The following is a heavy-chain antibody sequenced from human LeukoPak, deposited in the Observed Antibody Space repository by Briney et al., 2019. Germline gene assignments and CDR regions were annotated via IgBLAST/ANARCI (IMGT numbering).Heavy chain of an antibody. CDR3: AREGGAAAGPDYYYYMDV. CDR1: GYSISSGYY. J-gene: IGHJ6*03. Sequence: NPSETLSLTCTVSGYSISSGYYWGWIRQPPGKGLEWIGGIYHSGSTYYNPSLKGRVTISVDTSKNQFSLKLISVTAADTAVYYCAREGGAAAGPDYYYYMDVWGKGTTVTVSS. V-gene: IGHV4-38-2*02. CDR2: IYHSGST. D-gene: IGHD6-13*01.